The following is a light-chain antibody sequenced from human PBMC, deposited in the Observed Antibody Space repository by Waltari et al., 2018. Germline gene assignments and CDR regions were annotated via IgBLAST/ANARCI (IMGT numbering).Light chain of an antibody. Sequence: QTVVTQEPSLSVSPGGTVTLTCGLTSGSVSTTYYPYWFQQAPGQAPRTLNVDTNTRSCGVPDRFSGSILDNKAALTITGAQADDESDYYCVLSMGSGIWVFGGGTKLTVL. CDR2: DTN. CDR1: SGSVSTTYY. CDR3: VLSMGSGIWV. J-gene: IGLJ3*02. V-gene: IGLV8-61*01.